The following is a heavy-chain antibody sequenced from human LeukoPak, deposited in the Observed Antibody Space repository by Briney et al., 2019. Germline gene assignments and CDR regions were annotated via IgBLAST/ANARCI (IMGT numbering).Heavy chain of an antibody. CDR3: ARDSRPNRGEFDY. V-gene: IGHV4-38-2*02. CDR1: GYSISSGYY. J-gene: IGHJ4*02. CDR2: IYHSGST. Sequence: PSETLSLTCTVSGYSISSGYYWGWIRQPPGKGLEWIGSIYHSGSTHYNPSLKSRVTISVDTSKNQFSLKLSSVTAADTAVYYCARDSRPNRGEFDYWGQGTLVTVSS. D-gene: IGHD3-16*01.